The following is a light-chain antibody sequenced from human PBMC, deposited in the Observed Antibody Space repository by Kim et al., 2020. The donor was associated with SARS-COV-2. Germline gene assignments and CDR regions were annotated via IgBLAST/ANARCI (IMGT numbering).Light chain of an antibody. V-gene: IGKV3-11*01. CDR3: QQRSNWPPT. J-gene: IGKJ1*01. CDR1: HSVNSY. Sequence: LSPGERATLSCRASHSVNSYLVWYQQKPGQPPRLLIYDVSNRASGIPARFSGSGSGTDFTLTISSLEPEEFAVYYCQQRSNWPPTFGQGTKVDIK. CDR2: DVS.